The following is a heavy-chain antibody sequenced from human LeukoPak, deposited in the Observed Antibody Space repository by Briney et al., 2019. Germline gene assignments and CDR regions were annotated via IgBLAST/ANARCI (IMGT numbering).Heavy chain of an antibody. CDR1: GGSISSYY. D-gene: IGHD3-10*01. Sequence: SETLSLTCTVSGGSISSYYWTWIRQPPGKGLEWIGYIYYSGSTNYNPSLKSRVTMSLDTSKNQFTLKMRSVTAADTAVYYCVRDSRFGSGDYYFDYWGQGTLVTVSS. CDR3: VRDSRFGSGDYYFDY. J-gene: IGHJ4*02. V-gene: IGHV4-59*12. CDR2: IYYSGST.